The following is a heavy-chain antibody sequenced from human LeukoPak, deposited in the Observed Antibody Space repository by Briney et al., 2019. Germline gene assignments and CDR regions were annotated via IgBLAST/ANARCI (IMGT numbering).Heavy chain of an antibody. V-gene: IGHV1-69*06. CDR3: AINRRGAYYYYYMDV. CDR2: IIPIFGTA. CDR1: GGTFSSYA. Sequence: SVKVSCKASGGTFSSYAISWVRQAPGQGLEWMGGIIPIFGTANYAQKFQGRVTITADKSTSTAYMELSSLRFEDTAVYYCAINRRGAYYYYYMDVWGKGTSVTVSS. J-gene: IGHJ6*03.